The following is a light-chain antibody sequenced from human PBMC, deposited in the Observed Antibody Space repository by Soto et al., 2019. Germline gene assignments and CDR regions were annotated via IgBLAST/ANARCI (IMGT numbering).Light chain of an antibody. V-gene: IGKV3-20*01. CDR1: QSLRSGD. CDR3: QQYGSSPLT. CDR2: GAS. J-gene: IGKJ4*01. Sequence: PGERATLSCRASQSLRSGDLACYQQIPGQAPGLLIYGASSRATGIPDGFSGSGSGTDFNLTVSRLAPEDFAVYYCQQYGSSPLTFGGGTKVDIK.